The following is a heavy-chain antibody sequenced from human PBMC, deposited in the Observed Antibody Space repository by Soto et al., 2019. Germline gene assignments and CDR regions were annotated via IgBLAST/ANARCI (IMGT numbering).Heavy chain of an antibody. CDR2: TKPDGSET. Sequence: EVHLVESGGGLAQPGGSLRLSCAASGFTFSSYWMTWVRQAPGKGLECVANTKPDGSETNYVGSVKGRCTISSDNAKNSLVLQMDSMRAEETAVYYGARVAYVDESFDSCGQGTLVTVSS. J-gene: IGHJ4*02. D-gene: IGHD2-21*01. CDR3: ARVAYVDESFDS. CDR1: GFTFSSYW. V-gene: IGHV3-7*01.